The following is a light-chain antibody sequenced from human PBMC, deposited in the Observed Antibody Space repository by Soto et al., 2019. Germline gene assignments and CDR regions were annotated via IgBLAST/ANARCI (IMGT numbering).Light chain of an antibody. V-gene: IGLV2-14*01. CDR3: SSYTSYSPYV. CDR2: AVS. CDR1: SSDVGGYNY. J-gene: IGLJ1*01. Sequence: QSALTQPASVSGSPGQSITISCTGTSSDVGGYNYVSWYQQHPGKAPKLIIYAVSKRPSGVSNRFSGSKSGNTASLTISGLQAEDEADYYCSSYTSYSPYVFGTVTKVTVL.